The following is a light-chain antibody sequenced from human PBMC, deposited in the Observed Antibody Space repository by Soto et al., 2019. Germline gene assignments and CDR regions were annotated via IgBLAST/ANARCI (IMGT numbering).Light chain of an antibody. V-gene: IGKV1-9*01. J-gene: IGKJ4*01. Sequence: DIQLTQSPSFLSASVGDRVTITCRASQGISSYLAWFQQKPGKAPKVLIYAASTLQSGVPSRFSGSGSGTEFTLTISSLQPEDFATYYCQHLNSYPLTFGGGTKVRSN. CDR3: QHLNSYPLT. CDR2: AAS. CDR1: QGISSY.